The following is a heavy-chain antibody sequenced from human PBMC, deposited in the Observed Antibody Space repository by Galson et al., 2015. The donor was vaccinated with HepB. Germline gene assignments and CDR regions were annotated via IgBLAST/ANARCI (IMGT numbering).Heavy chain of an antibody. CDR3: AREWNSIQY. D-gene: IGHD1-7*01. CDR2: VRCKSEGGTR. J-gene: IGHJ4*02. V-gene: IGHV3-15*01. CDR1: AGTGGNAW. Sequence: ALRLGGAAAAGTGGNAWRGGGGQGPGAGVEYVGRVRCKSEGGTRGNAAPGRGSGTMSGDESQNTLYLQMNNLNTEDTPVYYCAREWNSIQYWGQGALVTVSS.